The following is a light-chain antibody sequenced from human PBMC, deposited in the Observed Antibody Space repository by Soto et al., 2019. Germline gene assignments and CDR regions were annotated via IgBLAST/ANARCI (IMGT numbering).Light chain of an antibody. J-gene: IGKJ1*01. CDR2: AAP. Sequence: DIQMTQSPSSLSASVGDRVTITCRASQSISSYLNWYQQKPGKAPKLLIYAAPSLQSGVPSRFSGSGSGTDFTLTISSLQPEDFATYYCQQSYSTPRTFGQGNKVEIK. V-gene: IGKV1-39*01. CDR1: QSISSY. CDR3: QQSYSTPRT.